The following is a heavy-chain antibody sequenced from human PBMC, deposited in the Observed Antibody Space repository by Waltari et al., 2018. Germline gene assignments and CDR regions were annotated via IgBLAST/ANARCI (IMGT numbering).Heavy chain of an antibody. V-gene: IGHV4-39*01. D-gene: IGHD2-8*01. CDR2: IYYSGNT. CDR3: ARHPAMTIMLWYFDL. CDR1: GGSISSSSYY. Sequence: QLQLQESGPGLVKPSETLSLTCTVSGGSISSSSYYWGWIRQPPGKGLEWIWSIYYSGNTYYNPSLKSLVTISLDTSKNQFSLKLSSVTAADTAVYYCARHPAMTIMLWYFDLWGRGTLVTVSS. J-gene: IGHJ2*01.